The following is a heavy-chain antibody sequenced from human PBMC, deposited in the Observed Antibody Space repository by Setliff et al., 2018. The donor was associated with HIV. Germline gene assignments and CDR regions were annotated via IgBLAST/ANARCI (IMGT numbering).Heavy chain of an antibody. J-gene: IGHJ4*02. CDR2: SYHSGST. CDR1: GGSISNYY. V-gene: IGHV4-59*01. Sequence: PSETLSLTCTVSGGSISNYYWSWIRQPPGKGLEWIGFSYHSGSTKYNPSLKSRVTISVDTSRNQFSLKLSSVTAADTAAYYCARSLSGDYWGQGTLVTVSS. CDR3: ARSLSGDY.